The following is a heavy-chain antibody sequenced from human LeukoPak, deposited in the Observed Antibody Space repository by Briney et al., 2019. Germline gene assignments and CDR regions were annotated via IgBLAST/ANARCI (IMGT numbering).Heavy chain of an antibody. CDR3: AKTLPSSWYSFDY. CDR1: GFTFNTYA. Sequence: PGGSLRLSCAASGFTFNTYAMSWVRQAPGKGLEWVSGISGSDDTYFANSVKGRFTISRDNSKNTLYLQLNSLRAEDTAVYYCAKTLPSSWYSFDYWGQGTLVTVSS. J-gene: IGHJ4*02. V-gene: IGHV3-23*01. CDR2: ISGSDDT. D-gene: IGHD6-13*01.